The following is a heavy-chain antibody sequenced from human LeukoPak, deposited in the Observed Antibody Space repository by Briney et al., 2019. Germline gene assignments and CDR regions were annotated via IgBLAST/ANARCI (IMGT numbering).Heavy chain of an antibody. CDR3: ARDGGVPVDY. V-gene: IGHV3-66*02. CDR1: GFTVTSNY. Sequence: GGSLRLSCAASGFTVTSNYMSWVRQAPGHGLEWVSVIYSGGRTYYADSVKGRFTISRDNSKNTLYLQMNTLRAEDTAVYYCARDGGVPVDYWGQGTLVTVSS. D-gene: IGHD3-16*01. CDR2: IYSGGRT. J-gene: IGHJ4*02.